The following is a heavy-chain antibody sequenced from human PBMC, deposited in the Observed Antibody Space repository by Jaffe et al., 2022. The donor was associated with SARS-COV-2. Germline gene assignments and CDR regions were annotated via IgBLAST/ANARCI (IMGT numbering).Heavy chain of an antibody. V-gene: IGHV3-9*01. Sequence: EVQLVESGGGLVQPGRSLRLSCAASGFTFDDYAMHWVRQAPGKGLEWVSGISWNSGSIGYADSVKGRFTISRDNAKNSLYLQMNSLRAEDTALYYCAKEGYRSCSSTSCYEGYYYYYMDVWGKGTTVTVSS. CDR1: GFTFDDYA. D-gene: IGHD2-2*01. J-gene: IGHJ6*03. CDR3: AKEGYRSCSSTSCYEGYYYYYMDV. CDR2: ISWNSGSI.